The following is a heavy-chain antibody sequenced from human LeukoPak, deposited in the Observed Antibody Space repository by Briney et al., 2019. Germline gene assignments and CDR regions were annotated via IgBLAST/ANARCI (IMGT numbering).Heavy chain of an antibody. D-gene: IGHD3-9*01. CDR3: AREGLGLRYFDWPKGNWFDP. CDR2: INPSGGSP. CDR1: GYTFTNYY. Sequence: GASVKVSCKASGYTFTNYYMHWVRQAPGQGLEWMGIINPSGGSPSYAQKFQGRVTMTRDTSTSTVYMELSSLRSEDTAVYYCAREGLGLRYFDWPKGNWFDPWGQGTLVTVSS. V-gene: IGHV1-46*01. J-gene: IGHJ5*02.